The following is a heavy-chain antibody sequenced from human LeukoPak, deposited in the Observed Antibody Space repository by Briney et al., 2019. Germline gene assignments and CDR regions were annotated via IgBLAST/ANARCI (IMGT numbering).Heavy chain of an antibody. Sequence: SETLSLTCTVSGGSISIYYWSWIRQPAGKGLEWIGRIYTSGSTNYNPSLKSRVTMSVDTSKNQFSLKLSSVTAADTAVYYCASSGSSGGYFDLWGRGTLVTVSS. D-gene: IGHD1-26*01. J-gene: IGHJ2*01. CDR1: GGSISIYY. CDR2: IYTSGST. V-gene: IGHV4-4*07. CDR3: ASSGSSGGYFDL.